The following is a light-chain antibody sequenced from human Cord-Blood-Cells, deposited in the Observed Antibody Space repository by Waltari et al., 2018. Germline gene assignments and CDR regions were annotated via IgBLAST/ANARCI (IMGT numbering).Light chain of an antibody. CDR1: QSVSSY. CDR3: QQRSNWPPVT. CDR2: DAS. J-gene: IGKJ4*01. Sequence: EIVLTQSQATLSLSPGERATLFCRASQSVSSYLAWYQQKPGQAPRLLIYDASNRATGIPARFSGSGSGTDFTLTISSLEPEDFAVYYCQQRSNWPPVTFGGGTKVEIK. V-gene: IGKV3-11*01.